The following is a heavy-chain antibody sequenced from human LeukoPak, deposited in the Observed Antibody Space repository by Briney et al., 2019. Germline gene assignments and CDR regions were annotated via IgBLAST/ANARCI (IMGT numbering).Heavy chain of an antibody. CDR2: INHSGST. Sequence: PSETLSLTCAVYGGSFSGYYWSWIRQPPGKGLEWIGEINHSGSTNYNPSLKSRVTISVDTSKNQFSLKLSSVTAADTAVYYCASLTEEIRGGGWGQGTLVTVSS. V-gene: IGHV4-34*01. CDR1: GGSFSGYY. CDR3: ASLTEEIRGGG. J-gene: IGHJ4*02. D-gene: IGHD3-16*01.